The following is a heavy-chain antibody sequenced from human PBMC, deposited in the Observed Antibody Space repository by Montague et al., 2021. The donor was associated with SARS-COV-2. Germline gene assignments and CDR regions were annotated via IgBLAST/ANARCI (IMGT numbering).Heavy chain of an antibody. D-gene: IGHD5-12*01. V-gene: IGHV4-39*02. CDR1: GGSISSSNYY. CDR3: ARRGRKLLPVATTIGGFDI. J-gene: IGHJ3*02. CDR2: IYDSGST. Sequence: SETLSLTCTVSGGSISSSNYYWDWIRQPPGKGLEWIGSIYDSGSTYYNPSLKSRVTISVDTSKNHFSLKLSSVTAADTAVYYCARRGRKLLPVATTIGGFDIWAKGQWSQSLQ.